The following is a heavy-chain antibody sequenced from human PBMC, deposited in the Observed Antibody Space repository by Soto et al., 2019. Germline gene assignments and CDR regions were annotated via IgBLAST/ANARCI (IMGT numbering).Heavy chain of an antibody. CDR3: ARSPRSSPYFDY. CDR1: GYTFSNFW. D-gene: IGHD6-13*01. Sequence: GESLKISCRCAGYTFSNFWIAWVRHLPGKGLEWMGIIYPGDHETRYSPSFHGKVTISADKSINTAYLQWSSLEASDSAFYYCARSPRSSPYFDYWGQGALVTVSS. CDR2: IYPGDHET. J-gene: IGHJ4*02. V-gene: IGHV5-51*01.